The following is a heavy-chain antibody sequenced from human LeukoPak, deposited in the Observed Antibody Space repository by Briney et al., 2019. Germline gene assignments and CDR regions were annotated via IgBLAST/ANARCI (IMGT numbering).Heavy chain of an antibody. CDR3: ASMDVVVVAATRIDY. Sequence: ASVKVSCKASGYTFTGYYMHWVRQAPGQGLEWMGRINPNSGGTNYAQKFQGRVTMTRDTSINTAYMELSRLRSDDTAVYYCASMDVVVVAATRIDYWGQGTLVTVSS. CDR1: GYTFTGYY. J-gene: IGHJ4*02. D-gene: IGHD2-15*01. V-gene: IGHV1-2*06. CDR2: INPNSGGT.